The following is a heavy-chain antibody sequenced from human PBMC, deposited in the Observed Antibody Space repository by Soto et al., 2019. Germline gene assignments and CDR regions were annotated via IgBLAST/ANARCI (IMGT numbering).Heavy chain of an antibody. V-gene: IGHV3-20*03. Sequence: SGINWNGGSTGYADSVKGRFTISRDNAKNSLYLQMNSLRAEDTALYYCARGDDYVWGSYRYEGPLDVWGQGTTVTVSS. CDR2: INWNGGST. J-gene: IGHJ6*02. D-gene: IGHD3-16*02. CDR3: ARGDDYVWGSYRYEGPLDV.